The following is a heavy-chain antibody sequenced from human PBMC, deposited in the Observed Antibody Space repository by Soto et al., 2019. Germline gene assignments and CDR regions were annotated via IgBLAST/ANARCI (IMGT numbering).Heavy chain of an antibody. D-gene: IGHD4-17*01. CDR3: SRGDYLHDL. CDR2: VSPYYGST. CDR1: GYRFTSAG. V-gene: IGHV1-18*01. J-gene: IGHJ5*02. Sequence: QVQLVQSGAEVKRPGASVRVSCKASGYRFTSAGINWVRQAPGQGLEWMGWVSPYYGSTKYARKFQGRVTMTTDMSMTTASMELRSLTVDDTAVYFCSRGDYLHDLWGQGTLVTVSS.